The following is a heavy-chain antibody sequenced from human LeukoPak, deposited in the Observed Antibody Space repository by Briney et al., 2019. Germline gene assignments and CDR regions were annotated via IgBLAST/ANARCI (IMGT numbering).Heavy chain of an antibody. CDR1: GFSVSSNY. CDR2: IYSGGST. J-gene: IGHJ4*02. Sequence: GGSLRLSCAASGFSVSSNYMSWVRQAPGKGLEWVSVIYSGGSTYYADSVKGRFTISRDNSKNTLYLQMNSLRAEDTAVYYCARDSRRILPSDWGQGTLVTVSS. D-gene: IGHD2-15*01. V-gene: IGHV3-66*01. CDR3: ARDSRRILPSD.